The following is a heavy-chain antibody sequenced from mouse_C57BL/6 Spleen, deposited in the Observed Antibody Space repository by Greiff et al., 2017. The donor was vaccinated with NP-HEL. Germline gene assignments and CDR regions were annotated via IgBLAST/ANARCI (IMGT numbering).Heavy chain of an antibody. Sequence: VQLQQSGAELARPGASVKLSCKASGYTFTSYGISWVKQRTGQGLEWIGEIYPRSGNPYYNEKFKGKATLTADKSSSTAYMELRSLTSDDSAVYCCARLETAQASFAYWGQGTLVTVSA. V-gene: IGHV1-81*01. CDR3: ARLETAQASFAY. J-gene: IGHJ3*01. D-gene: IGHD3-2*02. CDR2: IYPRSGNP. CDR1: GYTFTSYG.